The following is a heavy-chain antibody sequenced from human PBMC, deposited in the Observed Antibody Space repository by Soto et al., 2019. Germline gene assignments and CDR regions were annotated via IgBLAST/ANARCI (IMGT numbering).Heavy chain of an antibody. D-gene: IGHD6-6*01. CDR1: GFTFSSYA. V-gene: IGHV3-23*01. Sequence: HPGGSLRLSCAASGFTFSSYAMGWLRQAPGTGPEWVAFVDGSGGDTSFADSVKGRFTISRDNSKDTLYLQMNSLRAEDTAVYYCAKEMSSSPEGTGYYYYGMDVWGQGTTVTVSS. CDR2: VDGSGGDT. J-gene: IGHJ6*02. CDR3: AKEMSSSPEGTGYYYYGMDV.